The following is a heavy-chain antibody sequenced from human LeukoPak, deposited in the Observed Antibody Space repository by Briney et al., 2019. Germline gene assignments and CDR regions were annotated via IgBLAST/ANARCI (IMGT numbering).Heavy chain of an antibody. CDR1: GFTFSSYA. CDR2: ISGSGGST. V-gene: IGHV3-23*01. J-gene: IGHJ4*02. CDR3: AKGGYSSSWHYYDY. Sequence: GGSLRLSCAASGFTFSSYAMSWVRQAPGKGLAWVSAISGSGGSTYYADSVRGRFTISRDNSKNTLYLQMNSLRAEDTAVYYCAKGGYSSSWHYYDYWGQGTLVTVSS. D-gene: IGHD6-13*01.